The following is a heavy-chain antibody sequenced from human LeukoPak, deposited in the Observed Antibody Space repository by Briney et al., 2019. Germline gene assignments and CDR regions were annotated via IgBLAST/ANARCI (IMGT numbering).Heavy chain of an antibody. V-gene: IGHV3-43*01. J-gene: IGHJ6*02. CDR3: ARGMFRKIYYHGMDV. Sequence: GGSLRLSCAASGFTFDDYTMHWVRQGPGKGLEWVSLITWDGETYYADSVMGRVTIFRDNSKDSLYLQMNSLRTEDAALYYCARGMFRKIYYHGMDVWGQGTTVTVSS. CDR2: ITWDGET. CDR1: GFTFDDYT. D-gene: IGHD3-10*01.